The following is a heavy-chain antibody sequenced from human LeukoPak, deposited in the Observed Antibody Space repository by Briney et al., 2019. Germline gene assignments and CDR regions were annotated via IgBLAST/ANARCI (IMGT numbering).Heavy chain of an antibody. CDR2: INPGDSDT. D-gene: IGHD2-21*02. V-gene: IGHV5-51*01. J-gene: IGHJ4*02. Sequence: GEYLKISCKGSGYSYTSYWIGWVRQMPGKGLEWMGIINPGDSDTRYSPSFQGQVTISADKSISTAYLQWSSLKASDTAMYYCARQPYCGGDCYFYDYWGQGTLVTVSS. CDR1: GYSYTSYW. CDR3: ARQPYCGGDCYFYDY.